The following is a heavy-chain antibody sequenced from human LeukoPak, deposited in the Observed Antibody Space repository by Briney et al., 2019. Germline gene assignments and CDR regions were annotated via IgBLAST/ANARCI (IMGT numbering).Heavy chain of an antibody. CDR3: AKSQTPLFTIFGVVIIGDFDY. CDR1: GFTFSSYA. D-gene: IGHD3-3*01. V-gene: IGHV3-23*01. Sequence: GGSLRLSCAASGFTFSSYAMSWVRQAPGKGLEWVSAISGSGGSTYYADSVKGRFTISRDNSKNTLYLQMNSLRAEDTAVYYCAKSQTPLFTIFGVVIIGDFDYWGQGTLVTVSS. CDR2: ISGSGGST. J-gene: IGHJ4*02.